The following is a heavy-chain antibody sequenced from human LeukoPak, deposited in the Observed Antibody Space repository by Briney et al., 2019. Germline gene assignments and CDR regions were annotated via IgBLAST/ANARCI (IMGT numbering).Heavy chain of an antibody. CDR1: GYSISSGYY. V-gene: IGHV4-38-2*01. J-gene: IGHJ4*02. CDR2: INHSGST. Sequence: KPSETLSLTCAVSGYSISSGYYWGWIRQPPGKGLEWIGSINHSGSTYYNPSLKSRVTISVDTSKNQFSLKLSSVTAADTAIYYCASGYDEYYFDYWGQGTLVTVSS. CDR3: ASGYDEYYFDY. D-gene: IGHD5-12*01.